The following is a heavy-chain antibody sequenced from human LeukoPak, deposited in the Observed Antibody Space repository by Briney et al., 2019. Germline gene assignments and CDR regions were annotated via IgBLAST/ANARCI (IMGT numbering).Heavy chain of an antibody. Sequence: SETLSLTCTVSGGSISSGGNYCSWIRQHPGKGLEWIGYIYYSGSTYYNPSLKSRVTISVDTSKNQFSLKLSSVTAADTAVYNGARERKDYRKYYWGQGTLVTVSS. V-gene: IGHV4-31*03. CDR3: ARERKDYRKYY. D-gene: IGHD4-11*01. J-gene: IGHJ4*02. CDR1: GGSISSGGNY. CDR2: IYYSGST.